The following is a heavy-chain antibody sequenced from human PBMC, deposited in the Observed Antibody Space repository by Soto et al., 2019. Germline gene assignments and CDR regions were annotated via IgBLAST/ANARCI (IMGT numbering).Heavy chain of an antibody. J-gene: IGHJ4*02. CDR1: GFSLSSYS. Sequence: AGGSLRLSCAASGFSLSSYSMNWVRQAPGKGLEWVSYISSSSSTIYYADSVKGRFTIFRDNAKNSLYLQMNSLRDDDTAVYYCARSWDQQLVPPDYWGQGTLVTVSS. V-gene: IGHV3-48*02. CDR3: ARSWDQQLVPPDY. D-gene: IGHD6-13*01. CDR2: ISSSSSTI.